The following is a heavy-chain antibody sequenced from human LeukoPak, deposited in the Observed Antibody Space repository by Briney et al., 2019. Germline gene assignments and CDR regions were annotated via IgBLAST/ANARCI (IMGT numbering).Heavy chain of an antibody. J-gene: IGHJ5*02. Sequence: SETLSLTCTVSGGSISSYYWSWIRQPAGKGLEWIGRIYTSGSTNYNPSLKSRVTMSVDTSKNQFSLKLSSVTAADTAVYYCARDSWYFLYSRIGWFDPWGQGTLVTVSS. D-gene: IGHD2/OR15-2a*01. CDR3: ARDSWYFLYSRIGWFDP. CDR2: IYTSGST. V-gene: IGHV4-4*07. CDR1: GGSISSYY.